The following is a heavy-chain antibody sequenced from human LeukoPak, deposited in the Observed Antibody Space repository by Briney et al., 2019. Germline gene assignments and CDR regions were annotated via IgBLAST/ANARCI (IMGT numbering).Heavy chain of an antibody. V-gene: IGHV1-18*01. CDR1: GYTFTSYG. CDR3: ARDWTYYYDSSGYYYPH. D-gene: IGHD3-22*01. CDR2: ISAYNGNT. Sequence: ASVKVSCKASGYTFTSYGISWVRQAPGQGLEWMGWISAYNGNTNYAQKLQGRVTMTTDTSTSTAYMELRSLRSDDTAVYYCARDWTYYYDSSGYYYPHWGQGTLVTVSS. J-gene: IGHJ1*01.